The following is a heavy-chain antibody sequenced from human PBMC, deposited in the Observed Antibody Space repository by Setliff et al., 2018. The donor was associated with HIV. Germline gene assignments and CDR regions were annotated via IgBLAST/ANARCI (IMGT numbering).Heavy chain of an antibody. CDR1: GFTFSSYW. CDR2: IKQDGSEK. CDR3: ARSPFGDYVGY. J-gene: IGHJ4*02. V-gene: IGHV3-7*03. D-gene: IGHD2-15*01. Sequence: GGSLRLSCAASGFTFSSYWMSWVRQAPGKGLEWVANIKQDGSEKHYVDSVKGRFTISRDNAKNSLYLQMNSLRAEDTAVYYCARSPFGDYVGYWGQGTLVTVSS.